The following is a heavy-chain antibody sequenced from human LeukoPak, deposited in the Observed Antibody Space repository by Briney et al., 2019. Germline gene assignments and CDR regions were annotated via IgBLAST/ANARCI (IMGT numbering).Heavy chain of an antibody. D-gene: IGHD6-13*01. Sequence: ASVKVSCKASGYTFTGYYMHWVRQAPGQGLEWMGWINPNSGGTNYAQKFQGWVTMTRDTSISTAYMELSRLRSDDTAVYYCARAPPIGSSSWYDWGLSSERNIFSFDYWGQGTLVTVSS. V-gene: IGHV1-2*04. CDR1: GYTFTGYY. J-gene: IGHJ4*02. CDR2: INPNSGGT. CDR3: ARAPPIGSSSWYDWGLSSERNIFSFDY.